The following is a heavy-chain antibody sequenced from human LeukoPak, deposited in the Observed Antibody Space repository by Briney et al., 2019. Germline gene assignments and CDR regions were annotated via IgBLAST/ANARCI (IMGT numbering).Heavy chain of an antibody. Sequence: ASVKVSCKASGYTFTGYYMHWVRQAPGQGLEWMGRINPNSGGTNYAQKFQGRVTTTRDTSISTAYMELSRLRSDDTAVYYCARSYYYDSSGYYERDFDAFDIWGQGTMVTVSS. J-gene: IGHJ3*02. CDR3: ARSYYYDSSGYYERDFDAFDI. CDR1: GYTFTGYY. CDR2: INPNSGGT. D-gene: IGHD3-22*01. V-gene: IGHV1-2*06.